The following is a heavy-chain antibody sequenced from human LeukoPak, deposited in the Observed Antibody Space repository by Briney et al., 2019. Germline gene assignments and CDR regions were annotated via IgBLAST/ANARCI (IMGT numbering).Heavy chain of an antibody. CDR1: GFTFSSYE. D-gene: IGHD3-16*02. CDR3: AKGATVRLGELSSLAFDY. Sequence: GGSLRLSCAASGFTFSSYEMNWVRQAPGKGLEWVSAISGSGGSTYYADSVKGRFTISRDNSKNTLYLQMNSLRAEDTAVYYCAKGATVRLGELSSLAFDYWGQGTLVTVSS. J-gene: IGHJ4*02. CDR2: ISGSGGST. V-gene: IGHV3-23*01.